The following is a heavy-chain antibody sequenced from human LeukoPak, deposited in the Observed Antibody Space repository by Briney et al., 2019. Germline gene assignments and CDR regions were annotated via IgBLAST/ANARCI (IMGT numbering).Heavy chain of an antibody. CDR1: GFTFSSYN. J-gene: IGHJ4*02. V-gene: IGHV3-21*01. Sequence: PGGSLRLSCTASGFTFSSYNMNWVRQAPGKGLEWVSSISESSVYINYADSVKGRFTISRDNAKYSLYLQMTSLRAEDTAVYYCARSYYDSSGYPHSDLDYWGQGTLVTVSS. D-gene: IGHD3-22*01. CDR3: ARSYYDSSGYPHSDLDY. CDR2: ISESSVYI.